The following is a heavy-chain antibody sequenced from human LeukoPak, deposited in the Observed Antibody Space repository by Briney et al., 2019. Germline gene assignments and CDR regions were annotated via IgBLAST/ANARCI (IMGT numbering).Heavy chain of an antibody. D-gene: IGHD3-10*01. Sequence: SETLSLTCTVSGGSISSSSYYWGWIRQPPGKGLEWIGSIYYSGSTYYNPSLKSRVTISVDTSKNQFSLKLSSVTAADTAVYYCARHGVGITMDRGVIPVFDYWGQGTLVTVSS. CDR3: ARHGVGITMDRGVIPVFDY. V-gene: IGHV4-39*07. J-gene: IGHJ4*02. CDR2: IYYSGST. CDR1: GGSISSSSYY.